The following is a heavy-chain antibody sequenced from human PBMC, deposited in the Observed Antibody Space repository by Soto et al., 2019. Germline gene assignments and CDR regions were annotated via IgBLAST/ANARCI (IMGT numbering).Heavy chain of an antibody. Sequence: SETLSLTCAVYGESFSGHIWTWIRQTPGKGLQWIGQINHSGSASYNPSLKSRATISVDTSKNQFSLKLGSVTAADTAVYYCATITIFGVVPNYFDYWGQGTLGTVSS. V-gene: IGHV4-34*01. CDR2: INHSGSA. CDR1: GESFSGHI. CDR3: ATITIFGVVPNYFDY. J-gene: IGHJ4*02. D-gene: IGHD3-3*01.